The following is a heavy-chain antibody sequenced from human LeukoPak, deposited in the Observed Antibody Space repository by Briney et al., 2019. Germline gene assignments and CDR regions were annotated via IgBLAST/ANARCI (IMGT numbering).Heavy chain of an antibody. J-gene: IGHJ4*02. CDR1: GGTFSSYA. D-gene: IGHD3-10*01. Sequence: SVKVSCKASGGTFSSYAISWVRQAPGQGLEWMGGIIPIFGTANYAQKFQGRVTITADESTSTAYMELSSLRSEDTAVYYCAREYYYGSGSYYNGPDYWGQGTLVTVSS. V-gene: IGHV1-69*01. CDR3: AREYYYGSGSYYNGPDY. CDR2: IIPIFGTA.